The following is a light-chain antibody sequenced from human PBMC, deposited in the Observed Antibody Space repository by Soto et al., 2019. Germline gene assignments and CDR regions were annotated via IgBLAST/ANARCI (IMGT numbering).Light chain of an antibody. CDR2: EVS. J-gene: IGLJ1*01. CDR1: SSDVGGYNY. Sequence: QSVLTQPPSASGSPGQSVTISCTGTSSDVGGYNYVSWYQQHPGQAPILMIYEVSKRPSGVPDRFSGSKSGNTASLTVSGLQAEDEADYYCSSYAGSNNLVFGTGTKVTVL. V-gene: IGLV2-8*01. CDR3: SSYAGSNNLV.